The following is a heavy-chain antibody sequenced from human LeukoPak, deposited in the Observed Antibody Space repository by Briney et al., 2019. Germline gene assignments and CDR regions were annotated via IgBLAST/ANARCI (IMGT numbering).Heavy chain of an antibody. J-gene: IGHJ4*02. CDR3: AKYPRITMTYFDY. CDR2: ISGSGDST. CDR1: GFTFSSYA. Sequence: GGSLRLSCAASGFTFSSYAMSWVRQAPGKGLEWVSAISGSGDSTYYADSVKGRFTISRDNSKNTLYLQMNSLRAEDTAVYYCAKYPRITMTYFDYWGQGTLVTVSS. V-gene: IGHV3-23*01. D-gene: IGHD3-22*01.